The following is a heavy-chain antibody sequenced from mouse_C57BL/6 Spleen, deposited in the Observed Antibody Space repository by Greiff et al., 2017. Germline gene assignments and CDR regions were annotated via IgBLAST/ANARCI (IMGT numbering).Heavy chain of an antibody. CDR2: INPNNGGT. CDR1: GYTFTDYN. J-gene: IGHJ3*01. Sequence: EVQLQQSGPELVKPGASVKIPCKASGYTFTDYNMDWVKQSHGKSLEWIGDINPNNGGTIYNQKFKGKATLTVDKSSSTAYMELRSLTSEDTAVYYCARRDSTYSAWFAYWGQGTLVTVSA. CDR3: ARRDSTYSAWFAY. D-gene: IGHD5-1*01. V-gene: IGHV1-18*01.